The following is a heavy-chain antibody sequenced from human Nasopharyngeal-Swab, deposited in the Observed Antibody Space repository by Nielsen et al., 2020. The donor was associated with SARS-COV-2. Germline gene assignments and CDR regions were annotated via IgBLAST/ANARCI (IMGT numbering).Heavy chain of an antibody. D-gene: IGHD3-10*01. J-gene: IGHJ6*02. V-gene: IGHV3-48*03. CDR3: ARDEGARVLWFGELSTYYYYGMDV. Sequence: WIRQPPGKGLEWVSYISSSGSTIYYADSVKGRFTISRDNAKNSLYLQMNSLRAEDTAVYYCARDEGARVLWFGELSTYYYYGMDVWGQGTTVTV. CDR2: ISSSGSTI.